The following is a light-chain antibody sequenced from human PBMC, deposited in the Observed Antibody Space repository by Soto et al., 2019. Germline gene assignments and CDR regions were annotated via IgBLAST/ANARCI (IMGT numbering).Light chain of an antibody. V-gene: IGKV3-15*01. J-gene: IGKJ5*01. Sequence: ETVMAQSPATLSLSPGETATLSCRSSQSVRSKLAWYQQKPGQAPRLLIHSASTRATGIPARFSGSGSGTEFTLTISSLQSEDFAVYYCQQYNNWPPITFGQGTHWRL. CDR1: QSVRSK. CDR3: QQYNNWPPIT. CDR2: SAS.